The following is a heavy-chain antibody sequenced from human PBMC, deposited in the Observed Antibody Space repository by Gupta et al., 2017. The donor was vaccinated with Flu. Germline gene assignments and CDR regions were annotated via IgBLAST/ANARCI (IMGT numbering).Heavy chain of an antibody. CDR3: ARGAARIGVVGAATGYFQL. CDR2: ISNSGNTI. V-gene: IGHV3-48*03. J-gene: IGHJ1*01. D-gene: IGHD2-15*01. Sequence: EVQLVESGGGLVQPGGSLRLSCVASGFTFSSYEMNWARQAPGKGLEWVSYISNSGNTIYYAESVKGRFTSSRDNAKNSVYLQMNSLRAEDTAIYYCARGAARIGVVGAATGYFQLWGQGTLVTVSS. CDR1: GFTFSSYE.